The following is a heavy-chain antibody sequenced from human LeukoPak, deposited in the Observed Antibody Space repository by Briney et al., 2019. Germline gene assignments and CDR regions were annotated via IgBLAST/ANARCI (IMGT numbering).Heavy chain of an antibody. CDR1: GYSISSGYY. CDR2: IYHSGST. V-gene: IGHV4-38-2*02. D-gene: IGHD1-26*01. CDR3: ARSRAGSYNY. Sequence: TSETLSLTCTVSGYSISSGYYWGWIRPPPGKGLEWTGSIYHSGSTYYNPSLKSRVTISVDTSKNQFSLKLSSVTAADTAVYYCARSRAGSYNYWGQGTLVTVSS. J-gene: IGHJ4*02.